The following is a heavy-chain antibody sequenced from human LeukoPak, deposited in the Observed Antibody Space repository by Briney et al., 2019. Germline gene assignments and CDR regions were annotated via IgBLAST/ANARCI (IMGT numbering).Heavy chain of an antibody. Sequence: SETLSLTCTVSGGSISGYYWSWIRQPPGKGLEWIGEINHSGSTNYNPSLKSRVTISVDTSKNQFSLKLSPVTAADTAVYYCARGRSSSWYQRYNWFDPWGQGTLVTVSS. D-gene: IGHD6-13*01. CDR3: ARGRSSSWYQRYNWFDP. CDR1: GGSISGYY. V-gene: IGHV4-34*01. J-gene: IGHJ5*02. CDR2: INHSGST.